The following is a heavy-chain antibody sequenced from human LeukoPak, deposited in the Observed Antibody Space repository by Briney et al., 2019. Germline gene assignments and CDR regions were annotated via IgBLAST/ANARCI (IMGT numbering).Heavy chain of an antibody. CDR1: GGSISSYY. CDR2: IYYSGST. Sequence: PSETLSLTCTVSGGSISSYYWSWIRQPPGKGLEWIGYIYYSGSTNYNPSLKSRVTISVDTSKNQFSLKLSSVTAADKAVYYCARSEGYYDFWSGFGMDVWGQGTTVTVSS. J-gene: IGHJ6*02. D-gene: IGHD3-3*01. CDR3: ARSEGYYDFWSGFGMDV. V-gene: IGHV4-59*08.